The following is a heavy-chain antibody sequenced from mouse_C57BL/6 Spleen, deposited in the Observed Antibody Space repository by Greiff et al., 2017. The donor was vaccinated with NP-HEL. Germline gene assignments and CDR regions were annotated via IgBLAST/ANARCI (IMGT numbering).Heavy chain of an antibody. CDR1: GFSFNTYA. V-gene: IGHV10-1*01. J-gene: IGHJ1*03. Sequence: EVHLVESGGGLVQPKGSLKLSCAASGFSFNTYAMNWVRQAPGKGLEWVARIRSKSNNYATYYADSVKDRFTISRDDSESMLYLQMNNLKTEDTAMYYCVRQWDYDGSSGGYWYCDVWGTGTTVTVSS. CDR3: VRQWDYDGSSGGYWYCDV. CDR2: IRSKSNNYAT. D-gene: IGHD1-1*01.